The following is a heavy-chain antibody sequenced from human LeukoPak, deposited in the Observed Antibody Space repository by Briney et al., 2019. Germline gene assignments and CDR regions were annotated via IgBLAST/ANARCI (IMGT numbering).Heavy chain of an antibody. D-gene: IGHD2-21*02. CDR1: GFTFSTYA. CDR3: ARDAIDNYCGGDCYFFDY. V-gene: IGHV3-30*04. CDR2: ISFDGVNT. J-gene: IGHJ4*02. Sequence: GGSLRLSCAASGFTFSTYAIHWVRQAPGKGLEWVAVISFDGVNTFYADSVKGRFTISRDNSKNTLYLQMNSLRAEDTAVYYCARDAIDNYCGGDCYFFDYWGQGTLVTVSS.